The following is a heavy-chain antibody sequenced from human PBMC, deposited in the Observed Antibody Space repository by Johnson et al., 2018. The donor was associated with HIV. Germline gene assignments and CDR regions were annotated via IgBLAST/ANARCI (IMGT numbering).Heavy chain of an antibody. CDR1: GFTFSSYA. Sequence: QVQLVESGGGVVQPGRSLRLSCAASGFTFSSYAMHWVRQAPGKGLEWVAVISYDGSNKYYADSVKGRFTISRDNSKNTLYLQMNSLRAEDTVVYYCARELLERRYSGAFDIWGQGTMVTVSS. J-gene: IGHJ3*02. CDR2: ISYDGSNK. D-gene: IGHD5-12*01. CDR3: ARELLERRYSGAFDI. V-gene: IGHV3-30-3*01.